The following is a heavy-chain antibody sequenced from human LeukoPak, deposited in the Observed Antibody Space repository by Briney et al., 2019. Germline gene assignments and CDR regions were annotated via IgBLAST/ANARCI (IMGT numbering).Heavy chain of an antibody. Sequence: GGSLRLSCAASGFSFSSYWMTWVRQAPGKGLEWVANIKQDGSEKNYVDSVKGRFSISRDNAENSLYLQMNSLRAEDTAVYYCAKNRGSGSYDDYWGQGTLVTVSS. CDR2: IKQDGSEK. CDR3: AKNRGSGSYDDY. D-gene: IGHD3-10*01. J-gene: IGHJ4*02. V-gene: IGHV3-7*01. CDR1: GFSFSSYW.